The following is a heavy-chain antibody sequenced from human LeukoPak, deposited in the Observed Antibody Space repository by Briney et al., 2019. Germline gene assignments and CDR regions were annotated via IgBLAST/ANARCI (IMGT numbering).Heavy chain of an antibody. V-gene: IGHV4-30-4*01. CDR2: IYYSGST. CDR3: ARSTYYYDSSTYIPDY. D-gene: IGHD3-22*01. Sequence: SETLSLTCTVSGXSVSSGDNYWSWIRQPPGKGLEWIGYIYYSGSTYYNPSLKSRVTISVDPSKNQFSVRLSSVTAADTAVYYCARSTYYYDSSTYIPDYWGQGTLVTVSS. CDR1: GXSVSSGDNY. J-gene: IGHJ4*02.